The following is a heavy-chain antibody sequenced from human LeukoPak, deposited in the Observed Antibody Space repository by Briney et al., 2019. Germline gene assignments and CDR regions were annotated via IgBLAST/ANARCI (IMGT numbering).Heavy chain of an antibody. J-gene: IGHJ4*02. D-gene: IGHD3-22*01. CDR3: VMTYYYDSSGYSLFPPTFDY. V-gene: IGHV4-39*07. Sequence: SSETLSLTCTVSGGSISSSSYYWGWIRQPPGRGLEWIGSIYYSGSANHNPSLKSRVTISRDTSKNQFSLKLTSVTAADTAVYYCVMTYYYDSSGYSLFPPTFDYWGQGTLVTVSS. CDR2: IYYSGSA. CDR1: GGSISSSSYY.